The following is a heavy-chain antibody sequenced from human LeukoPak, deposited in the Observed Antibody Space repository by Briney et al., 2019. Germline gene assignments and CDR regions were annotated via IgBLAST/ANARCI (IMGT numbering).Heavy chain of an antibody. Sequence: GGSLRLSCAASGFAVSSKYMTWVRQAPGKGLECVSLMYSDHNTYYADSVKGRFTISRDNSRNTLYLQMNSLRAEDTAVYYCARKGGAHSYDSSGYAYWGQGTLVTVSS. D-gene: IGHD3-22*01. J-gene: IGHJ4*02. CDR1: GFAVSSKY. CDR3: ARKGGAHSYDSSGYAY. V-gene: IGHV3-66*01. CDR2: MYSDHNT.